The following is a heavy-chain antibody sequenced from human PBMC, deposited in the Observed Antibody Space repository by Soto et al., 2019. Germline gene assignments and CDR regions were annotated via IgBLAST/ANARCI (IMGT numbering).Heavy chain of an antibody. CDR3: SERPGSIIPVDY. CDR1: GFTFSNYA. J-gene: IGHJ4*02. CDR2: ISGNGGST. Sequence: GGSLRLSCAASGFTFSNYAMSWVRQAPGKGLEWVSTISGNGGSTYYADSVKGRFTISRDNSKNMLFLQINSLRDDDSAVYYWSERPGSIIPVDYWGQGTPVTVSS. V-gene: IGHV3-23*01. D-gene: IGHD2-21*01.